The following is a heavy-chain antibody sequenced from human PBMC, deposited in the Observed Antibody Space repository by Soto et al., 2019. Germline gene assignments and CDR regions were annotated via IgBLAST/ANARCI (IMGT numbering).Heavy chain of an antibody. CDR2: ISYDGSNK. J-gene: IGHJ4*02. Sequence: QVQLVESGGGVVQPGRSLRLSCAASGFTFSSYAMHWVRQAPGKGPEWVAVISYDGSNKYYADSVKGRFTISRDNSKNTLYLQMNSLRAEDTAVYYCARVPPEGYFDYWGQGTLVTVSS. CDR3: ARVPPEGYFDY. V-gene: IGHV3-30-3*01. CDR1: GFTFSSYA.